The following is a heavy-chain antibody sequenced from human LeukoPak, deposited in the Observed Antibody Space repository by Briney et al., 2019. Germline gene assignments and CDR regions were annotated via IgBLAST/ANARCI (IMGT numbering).Heavy chain of an antibody. V-gene: IGHV5-51*01. Sequence: PGESLKISCKGSGYSLTRYWIGWVRQMPGKGLEWTGIIYPLDSDTRYSPSFQGQVTISADKSTNTAYLQWSSLKASDTGMYYCARHPQTYSSGWYLWDYWGQGTLVTVSS. D-gene: IGHD6-19*01. CDR1: GYSLTRYW. CDR3: ARHPQTYSSGWYLWDY. CDR2: IYPLDSDT. J-gene: IGHJ4*02.